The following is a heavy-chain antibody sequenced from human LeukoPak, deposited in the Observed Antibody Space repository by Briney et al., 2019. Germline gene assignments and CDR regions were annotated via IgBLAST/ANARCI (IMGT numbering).Heavy chain of an antibody. CDR3: ARGSNWFDP. V-gene: IGHV3-74*01. CDR1: GFTFSSYW. Sequence: GGSLRLSCAASGFTFSSYWVHWVRQVLGKGLVWVSRINSDGSSTSYADSVKGRFTISRDNAKNTLYLQMNSLRAEDTAAYYCARGSNWFDPWGQGTLVTVSS. J-gene: IGHJ5*02. CDR2: INSDGSST.